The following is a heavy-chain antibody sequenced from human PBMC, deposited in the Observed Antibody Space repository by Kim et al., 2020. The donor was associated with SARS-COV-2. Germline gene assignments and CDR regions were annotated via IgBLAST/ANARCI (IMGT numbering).Heavy chain of an antibody. CDR1: GFTFSNAW. D-gene: IGHD3-9*01. J-gene: IGHJ4*02. V-gene: IGHV3-15*01. CDR3: TTDGAPVDYDILTGYYFDY. Sequence: GGSLRLSCAASGFTFSNAWMSWVRQAPGKGLEWVGRIKSKTDGGTTDYAAPVKGRFTISRDDSKNTLYLQMNSLKTEDTAVYYCTTDGAPVDYDILTGYYFDYWGQGTLVAVSS. CDR2: IKSKTDGGTT.